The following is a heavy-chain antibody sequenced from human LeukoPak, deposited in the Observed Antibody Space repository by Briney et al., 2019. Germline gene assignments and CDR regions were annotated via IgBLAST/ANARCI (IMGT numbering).Heavy chain of an antibody. V-gene: IGHV4-39*01. CDR1: GGSISSSNYY. CDR3: ARRIIVATIDY. CDR2: IYYSGST. Sequence: SETLSLTCTVSGGSISSSNYYWAWIRQPPGKGLEWIGSIYYSGSTYYNPSRKSRVTISVDTSKNQFSLKLSSVTAADTAVYYCARRIIVATIDYWGQGTLVTVSS. J-gene: IGHJ4*02. D-gene: IGHD5-12*01.